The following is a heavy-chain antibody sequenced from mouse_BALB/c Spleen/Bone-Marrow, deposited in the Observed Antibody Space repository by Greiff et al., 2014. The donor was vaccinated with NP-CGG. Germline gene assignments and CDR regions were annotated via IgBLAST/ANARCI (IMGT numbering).Heavy chain of an antibody. V-gene: IGHV5-12*02. D-gene: IGHD2-4*01. CDR2: ISNGGGST. CDR3: ARHNYDETWFAY. CDR1: GFAFSDYY. Sequence: EVKLMESGGGLVQPGGSLKLSCATSGFAFSDYYMYWVRQTPEKRLEWVAYISNGGGSTYYPDTVKGRFTISRDNAKNTLYLQMSRLKSEDTAMNYCARHNYDETWFAYWGQGTLVTVSA. J-gene: IGHJ3*01.